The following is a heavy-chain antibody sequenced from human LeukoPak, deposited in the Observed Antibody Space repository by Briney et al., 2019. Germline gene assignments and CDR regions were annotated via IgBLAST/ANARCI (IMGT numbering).Heavy chain of an antibody. D-gene: IGHD3-16*02. V-gene: IGHV3-21*01. J-gene: IGHJ4*02. CDR2: ISSSGSYI. CDR1: GFTFSSYS. Sequence: GGSLRLSCAASGFTFSSYSMNWVRQAPGKGLEWVSAISSSGSYIYYADSVKGRFTISRDNAKNSLYLQMNSLRAEDTAVYYCARGGGRVLNDYVWGSYLLSYWGQGTLVTVSS. CDR3: ARGGGRVLNDYVWGSYLLSY.